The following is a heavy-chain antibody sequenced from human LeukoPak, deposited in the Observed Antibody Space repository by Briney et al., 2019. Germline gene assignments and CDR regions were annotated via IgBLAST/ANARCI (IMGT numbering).Heavy chain of an antibody. D-gene: IGHD3-22*01. J-gene: IGHJ6*02. Sequence: ASVKVSCKASGYTFTSYDINWVRQAPGQGLEWMGWMNPNSGNTGYAQKFQGRVTMTRNTSISTAYMELSSLRPEDTAVYYCARARSNYYDSSGYLARAKYYYYYYGMDVWGQGTTVTVSS. CDR2: MNPNSGNT. CDR1: GYTFTSYD. CDR3: ARARSNYYDSSGYLARAKYYYYYYGMDV. V-gene: IGHV1-8*01.